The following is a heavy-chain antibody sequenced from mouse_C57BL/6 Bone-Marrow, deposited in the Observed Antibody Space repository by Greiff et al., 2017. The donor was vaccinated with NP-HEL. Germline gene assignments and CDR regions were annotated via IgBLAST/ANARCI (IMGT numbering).Heavy chain of an antibody. J-gene: IGHJ2*01. CDR3: ARWGWDYDVY. D-gene: IGHD2-4*01. V-gene: IGHV1-80*01. CDR1: GYAFSSYW. CDR2: IYPGDGDT. Sequence: VHLVESGAELVKPGASVKISCKASGYAFSSYWMNWVKQRPGKGLEWIGQIYPGDGDTNYNGKFKGKATLTADKSSSTAYMQLSSLTSEDSAVYFCARWGWDYDVYWGQGTTLTVSS.